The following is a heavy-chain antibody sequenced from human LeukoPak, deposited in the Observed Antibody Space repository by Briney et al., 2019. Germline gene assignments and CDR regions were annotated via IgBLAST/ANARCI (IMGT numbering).Heavy chain of an antibody. Sequence: SETLSLTCTVSGGSISSGSYYWSCIRQPAGKGLEWIGHIYTSGSTNYNPSLKSRVTISVDKSKNQFSLKLSSVTAADTAVYYCASTSGWLGPLDYWGQGTLVTVSS. D-gene: IGHD6-19*01. V-gene: IGHV4-61*09. J-gene: IGHJ4*02. CDR2: IYTSGST. CDR3: ASTSGWLGPLDY. CDR1: GGSISSGSYY.